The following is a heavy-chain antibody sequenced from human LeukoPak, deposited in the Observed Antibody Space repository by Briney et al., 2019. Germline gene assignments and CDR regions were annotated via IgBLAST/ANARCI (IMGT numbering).Heavy chain of an antibody. D-gene: IGHD4-17*01. V-gene: IGHV4-4*07. Sequence: SSETLSLTCTVSGGSISGFYWSWIRQPAGKGLECIGRMYSSGSTNYSPSLKSRVTMSVDTSKNQFSLKLSSLTVADTAVYYCARDLGGGVTIDYWGQGTLVTVSS. CDR2: MYSSGST. J-gene: IGHJ4*02. CDR1: GGSISGFY. CDR3: ARDLGGGVTIDY.